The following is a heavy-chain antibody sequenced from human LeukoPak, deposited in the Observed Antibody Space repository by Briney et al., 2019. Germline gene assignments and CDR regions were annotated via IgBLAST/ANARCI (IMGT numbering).Heavy chain of an antibody. D-gene: IGHD1-26*01. CDR2: ISSSSSYI. J-gene: IGHJ4*02. V-gene: IGHV3-21*01. Sequence: PGGSLRLSCAASGFTFRSYSINWVRQAPGKWLEWVSSISSSSSYIYYADSVKGRFTISRDNAKNSLYLQMNSLRAEDTAVYYCARDPAGVGATDFDYWGQGTLVTVSS. CDR3: ARDPAGVGATDFDY. CDR1: GFTFRSYS.